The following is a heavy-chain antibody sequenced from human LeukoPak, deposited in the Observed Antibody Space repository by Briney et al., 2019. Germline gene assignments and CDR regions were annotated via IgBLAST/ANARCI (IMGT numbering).Heavy chain of an antibody. Sequence: SQTLSLTCTVAGGSISSGDYYWSWIRQPPGKGLEWIGYIYYSGSTYYNPSLKSRVTISVDTSKNQFSLKLSSVTAADTAVYYCASYSNYGSSYYFDYWGQGTLVTVSS. J-gene: IGHJ4*02. CDR1: GGSISSGDYY. V-gene: IGHV4-30-4*01. D-gene: IGHD4-11*01. CDR2: IYYSGST. CDR3: ASYSNYGSSYYFDY.